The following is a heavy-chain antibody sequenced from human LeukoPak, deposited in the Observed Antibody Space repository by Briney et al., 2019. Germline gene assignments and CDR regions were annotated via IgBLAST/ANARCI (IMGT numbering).Heavy chain of an antibody. Sequence: SETLSLTCTVSGGSISSYYWSWIRQPPGKGLEWIGYIYYSGSTNHNPSLKSRVTISVDTSKNQFSLKLSSATAADTAVYYCAATYYDILTGYSPYYFDYWGQGTLVTVSS. CDR3: AATYYDILTGYSPYYFDY. CDR1: GGSISSYY. D-gene: IGHD3-9*01. V-gene: IGHV4-59*01. J-gene: IGHJ4*02. CDR2: IYYSGST.